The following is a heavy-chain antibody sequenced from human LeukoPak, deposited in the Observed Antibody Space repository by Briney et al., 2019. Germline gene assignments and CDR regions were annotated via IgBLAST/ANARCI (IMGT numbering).Heavy chain of an antibody. J-gene: IGHJ5*02. CDR2: ISSSSSYI. Sequence: PGGSLRLSCAASGFTFSTYWMSWVRQAPGKGLEWVSSISSSSSYIYYADSVKGRFTISRDNAKNSLYLQMNSLRAEDTAVYYCAKEQRVGATTPWFDPWGQGTLVTVSS. CDR3: AKEQRVGATTPWFDP. V-gene: IGHV3-21*01. CDR1: GFTFSTYW. D-gene: IGHD1-26*01.